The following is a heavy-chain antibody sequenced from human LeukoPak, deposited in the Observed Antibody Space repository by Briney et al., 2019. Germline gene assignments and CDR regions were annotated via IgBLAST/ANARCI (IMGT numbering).Heavy chain of an antibody. D-gene: IGHD6-19*01. V-gene: IGHV4-30-2*01. CDR3: ARIADQWWFDP. CDR1: GGSLSSGGFS. Sequence: SETQSLTCAVSGGSLSSGGFSLTWIRQAPGKGLEWIGYIYYSGSTYYSPSLKSRVTISVDRSKNQLSLTLSSVTAADTAVYFCARIADQWWFDPWGQGTLVTVSS. J-gene: IGHJ5*02. CDR2: IYYSGST.